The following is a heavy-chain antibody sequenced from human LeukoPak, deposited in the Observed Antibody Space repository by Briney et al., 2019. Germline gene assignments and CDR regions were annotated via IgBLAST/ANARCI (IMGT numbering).Heavy chain of an antibody. CDR1: GGSISSGGYY. V-gene: IGHV4-31*03. CDR2: IYYSGST. CDR3: ARFVGSSWYGDY. Sequence: SQTLSLTCTVSGGSISSGGYYWSWIRQHPGKGLEWIGYIYYSGSTYYNPSLKSRVTISVDTSKNQFSLKLSSVTAADTAVYYRARFVGSSWYGDYWGQGTLVTVSS. J-gene: IGHJ4*02. D-gene: IGHD6-13*01.